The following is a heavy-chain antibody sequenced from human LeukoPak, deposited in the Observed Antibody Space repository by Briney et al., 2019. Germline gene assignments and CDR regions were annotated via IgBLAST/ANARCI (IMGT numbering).Heavy chain of an antibody. CDR2: ISSNGGRI. D-gene: IGHD3-22*01. V-gene: IGHV3-64D*09. Sequence: PGGSLRLSCSASGFTFSSYAMHWVRQAPGKGLEYVSAISSNGGRIYYADSVKGRFTISRDNSKNTLSLQLSSLKSEDTAVYYCVKDRDSSGYYPFFDYWGQGTLVTVSS. CDR1: GFTFSSYA. CDR3: VKDRDSSGYYPFFDY. J-gene: IGHJ4*02.